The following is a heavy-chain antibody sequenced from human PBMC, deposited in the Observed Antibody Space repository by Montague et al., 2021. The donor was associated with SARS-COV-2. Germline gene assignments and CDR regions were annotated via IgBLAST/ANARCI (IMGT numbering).Heavy chain of an antibody. CDR3: AKDTATIRIAVALMDV. CDR2: MSGSGVRR. CDR1: GFIFSNYA. Sequence: SLRLSCAASGFIFSNYAMTWVRQAPGKGLEWVSTMSGSGVRRDYADSVKGRFTISRDSSKNTLYLQMNSLRVEDTAVYYCAKDTATIRIAVALMDVWGQGTTVSASS. J-gene: IGHJ6*02. V-gene: IGHV3-23*01. D-gene: IGHD6-19*01.